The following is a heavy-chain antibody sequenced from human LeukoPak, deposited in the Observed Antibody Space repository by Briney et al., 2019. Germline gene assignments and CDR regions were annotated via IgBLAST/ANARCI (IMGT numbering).Heavy chain of an antibody. V-gene: IGHV5-51*01. CDR1: RYSFINYW. Sequence: SRQGSRYSFINYWIGWLGPMPGKGLEWVGFIYPRDSRTTYSPSLQGQVTISADRSIRTAYIQWSSLKAWDTVMYYCGKGGDGRDFLLYWGQGSLVTVSS. J-gene: IGHJ4*02. D-gene: IGHD5-24*01. CDR3: GKGGDGRDFLLY. CDR2: IYPRDSRT.